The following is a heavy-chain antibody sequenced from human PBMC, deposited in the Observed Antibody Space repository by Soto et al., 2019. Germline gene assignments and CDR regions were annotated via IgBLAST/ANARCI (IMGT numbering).Heavy chain of an antibody. J-gene: IGHJ3*02. CDR3: AHQDIVVVVAAIEQAFDI. V-gene: IGHV2-5*02. D-gene: IGHD2-15*01. CDR1: GFSLSTSGVG. Sequence: QITLKESGPTLVKPTQTLTLTCTFSGFSLSTSGVGVGWIRQHPGKALEWLALIYWDDDKRYSPSLKSRLTITKDTFKNAVVLTMTNMDPVDTASYYCAHQDIVVVVAAIEQAFDIWGRGTMVTVSS. CDR2: IYWDDDK.